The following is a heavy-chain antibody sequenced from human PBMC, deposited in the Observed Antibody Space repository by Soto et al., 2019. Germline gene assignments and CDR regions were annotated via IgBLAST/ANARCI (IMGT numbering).Heavy chain of an antibody. Sequence: PGGSLRLSCSASGFTFSSYAMHWVRQAPGKGLEYVSAISSNGGSTYYADSVKGRFTISRDNSKNTLYLQMSSLRAEDTAVYYCVKIAVAARRGPFDYWGQGTLVTVS. CDR3: VKIAVAARRGPFDY. CDR2: ISSNGGST. V-gene: IGHV3-64D*06. J-gene: IGHJ4*02. D-gene: IGHD6-6*01. CDR1: GFTFSSYA.